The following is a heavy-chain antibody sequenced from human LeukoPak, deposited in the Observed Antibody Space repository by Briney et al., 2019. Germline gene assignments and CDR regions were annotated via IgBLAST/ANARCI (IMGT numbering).Heavy chain of an antibody. D-gene: IGHD3-16*02. Sequence: SETRSPTCTVSGGSIGTYYWSWIRQSPGKGLEWIGYIYVTGSTRYNPYLQSRVTISVDTSRNQFFLKMSSVTAADTAVYYCARHIGGGIEDMDVWGKGTKVTVSS. V-gene: IGHV4-59*08. CDR1: GGSIGTYY. CDR3: ARHIGGGIEDMDV. J-gene: IGHJ6*03. CDR2: IYVTGST.